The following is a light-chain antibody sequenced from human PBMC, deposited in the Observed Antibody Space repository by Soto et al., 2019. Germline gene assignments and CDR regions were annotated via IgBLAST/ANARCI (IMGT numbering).Light chain of an antibody. CDR1: SSDVGGYNY. J-gene: IGLJ1*01. Sequence: SVLTQPASVSGSPGQSITISCTGTSSDVGGYNYVSWYQHHPGKAPKLMISDVSDRPSGVSNRFSGSKSDNTASLTISGLQAEDEADYYCSSYTSSSTLYVFGTGTKVTVL. V-gene: IGLV2-14*03. CDR2: DVS. CDR3: SSYTSSSTLYV.